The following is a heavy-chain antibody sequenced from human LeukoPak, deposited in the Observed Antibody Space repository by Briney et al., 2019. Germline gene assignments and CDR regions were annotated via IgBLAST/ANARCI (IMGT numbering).Heavy chain of an antibody. D-gene: IGHD5/OR15-5a*01. CDR2: ISSNGGDT. CDR3: AKSMSTFYGGYFDY. CDR1: GFTFTTYA. V-gene: IGHV3-23*01. J-gene: IGHJ4*02. Sequence: GGSLRLSCEASGFTFTTYAMTWVRQAPGKGLEWVSSISSNGGDTYYADSVKGRFTISRDNSRDTLYLQMSSLRAEDTAIYYCAKSMSTFYGGYFDYWGQGTLVTVSS.